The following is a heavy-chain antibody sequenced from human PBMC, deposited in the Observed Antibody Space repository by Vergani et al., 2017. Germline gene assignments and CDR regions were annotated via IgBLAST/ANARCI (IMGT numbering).Heavy chain of an antibody. Sequence: EVQLLESGGGLVQPGGSLRLSCAASGFTFSSYAMSWVRQAPGKGLEWVSAISGSGGSTYYADPVKGRFTISRDNSKNTLYLQMNSLRAEDTAVYYCAKVGVMLVAYYDFWSGATGYYMDVWGKGTTVTVSS. CDR1: GFTFSSYA. V-gene: IGHV3-23*01. J-gene: IGHJ6*03. CDR3: AKVGVMLVAYYDFWSGATGYYMDV. D-gene: IGHD3-3*01. CDR2: ISGSGGST.